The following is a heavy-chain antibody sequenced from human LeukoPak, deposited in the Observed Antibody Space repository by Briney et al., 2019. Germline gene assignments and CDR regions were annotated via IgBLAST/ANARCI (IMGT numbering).Heavy chain of an antibody. CDR2: ISASGNT. CDR3: ARQGVATAIDY. Sequence: SETLSLTCAVSGGSISNYYLSWIRQPAGKGLEWVGLISASGNTNYNPSLKSRVTMSVDTSMNLFALKLSSVTAADTAVYYCARQGVATAIDYWGQGTLVTVS. D-gene: IGHD2-21*02. J-gene: IGHJ4*02. CDR1: GGSISNYY. V-gene: IGHV4-4*07.